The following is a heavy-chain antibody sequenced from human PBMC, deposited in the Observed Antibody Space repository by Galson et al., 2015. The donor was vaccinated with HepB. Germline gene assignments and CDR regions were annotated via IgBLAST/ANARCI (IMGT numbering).Heavy chain of an antibody. CDR3: ARVFYKYDNSGYSWFDP. J-gene: IGHJ5*02. Sequence: SVKVSCKASGYTFNIYGITRVRQAPGQGLEWMGWVSGNNDNTKYAQKFQGRVTMTTDTSTSTGYMELRSLRSDDTAVYYRARVFYKYDNSGYSWFDPWGQGTLVTVSS. CDR2: VSGNNDNT. V-gene: IGHV1-18*01. CDR1: GYTFNIYG. D-gene: IGHD3-22*01.